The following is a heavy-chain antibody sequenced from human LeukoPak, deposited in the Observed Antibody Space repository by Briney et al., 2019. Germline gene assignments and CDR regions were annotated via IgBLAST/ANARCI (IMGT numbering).Heavy chain of an antibody. V-gene: IGHV1-2*02. CDR2: INPNSGGT. CDR3: ARYIAVAGTSWFDP. J-gene: IGHJ5*02. Sequence: GASVKVSCKASGYTFTGYCMHWVRQAPGQGLEWMGWINPNSGGTNYAQKFQGRVTMTRDTSISTAYMELSRLRSDDTAVYYCARYIAVAGTSWFDPWGQGTLVTVSS. CDR1: GYTFTGYC. D-gene: IGHD6-19*01.